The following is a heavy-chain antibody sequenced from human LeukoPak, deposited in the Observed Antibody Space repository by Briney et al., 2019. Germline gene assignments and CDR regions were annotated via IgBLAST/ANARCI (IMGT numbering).Heavy chain of an antibody. Sequence: SETLSLTCTVSGGSVSSGRYYWSWIRQPPGKGLEWIGYIYYSGSTNYNPSLKSRVTISVDTSKNQFSLKLSSVTAADTAVYYCAREGPSFWSGPDYGMDVWGQGTTVTVSS. CDR3: AREGPSFWSGPDYGMDV. D-gene: IGHD3-3*01. CDR2: IYYSGST. CDR1: GGSVSSGRYY. V-gene: IGHV4-61*01. J-gene: IGHJ6*02.